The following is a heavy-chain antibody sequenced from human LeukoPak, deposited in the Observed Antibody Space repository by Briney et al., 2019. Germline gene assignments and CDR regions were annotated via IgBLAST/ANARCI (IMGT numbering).Heavy chain of an antibody. D-gene: IGHD3-22*01. CDR3: AKDMGINDGTMIVYPLDY. CDR2: ISWNSGSI. Sequence: QPGRSLRLSCAASGFTFDDYAMHWVRQAPGKGLEWVSGISWNSGSIGYADSVKGRFTISRDNAKNSLYLQMNSLRAEDTALYYCAKDMGINDGTMIVYPLDYWGQGTLVTVSS. CDR1: GFTFDDYA. V-gene: IGHV3-9*01. J-gene: IGHJ4*02.